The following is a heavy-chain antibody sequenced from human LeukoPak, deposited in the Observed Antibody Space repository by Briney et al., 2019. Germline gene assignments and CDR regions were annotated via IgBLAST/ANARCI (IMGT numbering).Heavy chain of an antibody. D-gene: IGHD6-13*01. Sequence: GGSLRLSCAASGFTLSGYWMHWVRQVLGKGLVWVSRIDANGGGTTYADSVKGRFAISRDNAKNTLYLQMSSLRIEDTAVYYCARPSSFDEGSSWLPFEYWGQGTLVTVSS. CDR2: IDANGGGT. V-gene: IGHV3-74*01. CDR1: GFTLSGYW. J-gene: IGHJ4*02. CDR3: ARPSSFDEGSSWLPFEY.